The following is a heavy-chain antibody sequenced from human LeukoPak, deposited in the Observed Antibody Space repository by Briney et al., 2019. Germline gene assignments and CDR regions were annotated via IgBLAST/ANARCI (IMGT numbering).Heavy chain of an antibody. CDR2: IYYSGST. J-gene: IGHJ5*02. CDR3: ARGLAAAMENWFDP. D-gene: IGHD6-13*01. V-gene: IGHV4-39*07. CDR1: GGSISSSSYY. Sequence: SETLSLTCTVSGGSISSSSYYWGWIRQPPGKGLEWIGSIYYSGSTYYNPSLKSRVTISVDTSKNQFSLKLSSVTAADTAVYYCARGLAAAMENWFDPWGQGTLVTVSS.